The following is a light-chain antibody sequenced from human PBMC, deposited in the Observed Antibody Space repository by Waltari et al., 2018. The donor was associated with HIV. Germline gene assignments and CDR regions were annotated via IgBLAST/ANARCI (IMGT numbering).Light chain of an antibody. CDR3: SSYTSSSTPVV. V-gene: IGLV2-14*01. CDR2: AVS. J-gene: IGLJ2*01. Sequence: QSALTQPASVSGSPGQSITISCTGTSSDVGGYNYVSWYQQHPGKAPKLMVYAVSSRPSCVFNRFSGSKSGNTASLTISGLQAEDEADYYCSSYTSSSTPVVFGGGTKLTVL. CDR1: SSDVGGYNY.